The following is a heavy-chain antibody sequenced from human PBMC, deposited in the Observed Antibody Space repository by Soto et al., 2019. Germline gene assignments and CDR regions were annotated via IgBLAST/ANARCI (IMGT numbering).Heavy chain of an antibody. J-gene: IGHJ4*02. Sequence: GASVKVSCKASGYTFTSYAMHWVRQAPGQRLEWMGWINAGNGNRKYSQKFQGRVTITRDTSASIAYMELSSLRSEDTAVYYCAKDRYGDYGGIDYWGQGTMVTVSS. D-gene: IGHD4-17*01. CDR1: GYTFTSYA. CDR3: AKDRYGDYGGIDY. V-gene: IGHV1-3*01. CDR2: INAGNGNR.